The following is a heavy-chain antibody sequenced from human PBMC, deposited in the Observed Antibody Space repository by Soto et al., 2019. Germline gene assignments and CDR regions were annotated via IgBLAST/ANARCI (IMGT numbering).Heavy chain of an antibody. V-gene: IGHV3-30*03. CDR3: ATAYMATMNFDY. J-gene: IGHJ4*02. D-gene: IGHD5-12*01. Sequence: GGSLRLSCAASGFTFSSDVMHWVRQAPGKGLEWVAVISYDGSNKYYADSVKGRFTISRDNSKNTLYLQMNSLRAEDTAVYYCATAYMATMNFDYWGQGTLVTVSS. CDR2: ISYDGSNK. CDR1: GFTFSSDV.